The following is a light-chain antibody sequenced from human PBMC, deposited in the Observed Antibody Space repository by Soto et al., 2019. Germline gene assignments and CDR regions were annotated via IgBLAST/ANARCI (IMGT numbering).Light chain of an antibody. V-gene: IGKV1-39*01. CDR1: QSISSY. CDR2: AAS. J-gene: IGKJ1*01. CDR3: QQSYSTPRT. Sequence: DIQMTQSPSYLSASVGDRVTITCRASQSISSYLNWYQQKPGKAPKLLIYAASSLQRVLPSRFSGSGSGTNFTLTISSLQPEDFATYYCQQSYSTPRTFGQGTKVEIK.